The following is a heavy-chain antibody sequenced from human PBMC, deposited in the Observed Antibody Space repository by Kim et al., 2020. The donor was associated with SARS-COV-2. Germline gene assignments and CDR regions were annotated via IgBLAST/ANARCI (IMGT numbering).Heavy chain of an antibody. J-gene: IGHJ4*02. D-gene: IGHD2-21*02. V-gene: IGHV3-66*04. CDR2: SYTGGGI. CDR1: GLTVSSDH. CDR3: SRHCVGDCYSDFAL. Sequence: GGSLRLSCAASGLTVSSDHMSWVRQAPGKGLEWVAVSYTGGGIDYADSVRGRFTISRDTSTNTLFLQMSSLRAADTALYFCSRHCVGDCYSDFALWGQGT.